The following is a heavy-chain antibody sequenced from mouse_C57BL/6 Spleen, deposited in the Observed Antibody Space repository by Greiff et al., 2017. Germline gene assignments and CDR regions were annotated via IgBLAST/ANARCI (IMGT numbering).Heavy chain of an antibody. CDR1: GYTFTSYW. Sequence: QVQLKQPGTELVKPGASVKLSCKASGYTFTSYWMHWVKLRPGQGLEWIGNINPSNGGTNYNEKFKSKATLTVDKSSSTAYMQLSSLTSEDSAVYYCARGGLLRYFDVWGTGTTVTVSS. V-gene: IGHV1-53*01. CDR2: INPSNGGT. CDR3: ARGGLLRYFDV. J-gene: IGHJ1*03. D-gene: IGHD2-3*01.